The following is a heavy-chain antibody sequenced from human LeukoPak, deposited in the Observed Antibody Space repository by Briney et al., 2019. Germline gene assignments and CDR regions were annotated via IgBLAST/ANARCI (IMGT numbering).Heavy chain of an antibody. J-gene: IGHJ4*02. CDR3: AKEGYDFWSGYTQRHFDY. V-gene: IGHV3-30*18. CDR2: LSYHGSNK. Sequence: GGSLRLSCAASGFTFSNYGMHWVRQAPGKGLEGVAVLSYHGSNKYYADSVKGRFTISRDNSKNTLYLQMNSLRAEATAVYYCAKEGYDFWSGYTQRHFDYWGQGTLVTVSS. CDR1: GFTFSNYG. D-gene: IGHD3-3*01.